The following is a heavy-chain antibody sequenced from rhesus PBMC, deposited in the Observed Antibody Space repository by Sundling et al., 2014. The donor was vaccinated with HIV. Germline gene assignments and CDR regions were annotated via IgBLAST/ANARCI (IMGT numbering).Heavy chain of an antibody. CDR3: ARDTTAFHLDSFLYIGYFDC. CDR2: IYGRSGST. CDR1: GGSISDNHY. Sequence: QVQLQESGPGLVKPSETLSLTCAVSGGSISDNHYWTWIRQPPGKGLEWIGNIYGRSGSTNYNPSLKSRVTISKDTSKDQFSLKLSSVTAADTALYFCARDTTAFHLDSFLYIGYFDCWGQGVQVIVSS. V-gene: IGHV4-106*01. J-gene: IGHJ4*01. D-gene: IGHD3-3*01.